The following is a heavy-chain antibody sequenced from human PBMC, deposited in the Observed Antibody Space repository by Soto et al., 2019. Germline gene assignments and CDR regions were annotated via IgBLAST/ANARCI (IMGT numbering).Heavy chain of an antibody. Sequence: QVHLQESGPGLVKPSGTLSLTCAVSGGSITTNWWSWVRQPPGKGLEWIGEIYHSGTTNHNPSLRGRVTISVVKSNNQFSLNLNSVTAADSAINYCARHIAVPRTRGFDYWGQGNLVTVSS. D-gene: IGHD6-19*01. CDR2: IYHSGTT. CDR3: ARHIAVPRTRGFDY. J-gene: IGHJ4*02. V-gene: IGHV4-4*02. CDR1: GGSITTNW.